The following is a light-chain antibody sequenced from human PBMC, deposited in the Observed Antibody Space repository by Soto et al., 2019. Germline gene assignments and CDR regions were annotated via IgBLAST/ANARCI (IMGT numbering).Light chain of an antibody. CDR2: AAS. CDR3: QKYHSVPPT. Sequence: DIQLTQSPSSLSASVGDRVAITCGASQGISNFVAWYHQKPGKVPKLLIYAASTLQSGVPSRFSGSGSGTEFTLSISSLQPEDVGTFYCQKYHSVPPTFGHGTRVEIK. J-gene: IGKJ1*01. V-gene: IGKV1-27*01. CDR1: QGISNF.